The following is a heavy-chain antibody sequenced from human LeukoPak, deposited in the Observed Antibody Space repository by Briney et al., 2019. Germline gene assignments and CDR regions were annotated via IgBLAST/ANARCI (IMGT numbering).Heavy chain of an antibody. CDR1: GYTFTGYY. CDR2: INPNSGGT. J-gene: IGHJ4*02. CDR3: ARAGDDSSGWYDY. D-gene: IGHD6-19*01. Sequence: GASVKVSCKASGYTFTGYYMHWVRQAPGQGLEWMGWINPNSGGTNYAQKFQGRVTMTRDTPISTAYMELGGLTSDDTAVYYCARAGDDSSGWYDYWGQGTLVTVSS. V-gene: IGHV1-2*02.